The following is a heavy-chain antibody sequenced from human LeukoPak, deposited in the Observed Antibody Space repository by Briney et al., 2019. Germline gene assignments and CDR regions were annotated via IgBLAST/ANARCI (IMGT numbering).Heavy chain of an antibody. CDR2: INPNSGGT. CDR1: GYTFTGYY. CDR3: AGDRPRYDILTGYSH. J-gene: IGHJ4*02. Sequence: ASVKVSCKASGYTFTGYYMHWVRQAPGQGLEWMGWINPNSGGTNYAQKLQGRVTMTTDTSTSTAYMELRSLGSDDTAVYYCAGDRPRYDILTGYSHWGQGTLVTVSS. D-gene: IGHD3-9*01. V-gene: IGHV1-2*02.